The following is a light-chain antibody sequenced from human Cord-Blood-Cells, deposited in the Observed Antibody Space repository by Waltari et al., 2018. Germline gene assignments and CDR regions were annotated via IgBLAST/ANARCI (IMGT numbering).Light chain of an antibody. CDR2: AAS. CDR1: QSISSY. J-gene: IGKJ4*01. Sequence: DIKMTQSPSSLSASVGHRVTITCRSSQSISSYLNWYQQKPGKAPKLLIYAASSLQSGVPSRFSGSGSGTDFTLTISSLQPEDFATDYCQQSYSTLVTFGGGTKVEIK. V-gene: IGKV1-39*01. CDR3: QQSYSTLVT.